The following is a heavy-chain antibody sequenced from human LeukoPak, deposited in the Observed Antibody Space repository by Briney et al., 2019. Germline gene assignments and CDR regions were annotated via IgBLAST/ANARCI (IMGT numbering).Heavy chain of an antibody. D-gene: IGHD2-21*01. CDR2: ISTSGST. J-gene: IGHJ4*02. V-gene: IGHV4-59*10. CDR1: GFTISSFE. Sequence: GSLRLSCEASGFTISSFEMNWVRQAPGKGLEWIGRISTSGSTSYNPPLKSRLTISVDTSKNQFSLKLTSVTAADTAVYYCARTTPQIWWSYYFDYWGQGTLVTVSS. CDR3: ARTTPQIWWSYYFDY.